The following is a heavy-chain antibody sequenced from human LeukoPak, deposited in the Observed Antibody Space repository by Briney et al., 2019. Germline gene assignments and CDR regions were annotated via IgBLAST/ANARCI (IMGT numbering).Heavy chain of an antibody. J-gene: IGHJ4*02. V-gene: IGHV2-70*01. CDR3: ALIAAAGPGMYHFDY. CDR1: GFSLSTRGMC. Sequence: SGPALVKPTQTLTLTCTFSGFSLSTRGMCVSWIRQPPGKALEWLALIDWDYDKYYSTSLRTRLTISKDTSKNQVVLTMTNMDPVDTATYYCALIAAAGPGMYHFDYWGQGTLVTVSS. CDR2: IDWDYDK. D-gene: IGHD6-13*01.